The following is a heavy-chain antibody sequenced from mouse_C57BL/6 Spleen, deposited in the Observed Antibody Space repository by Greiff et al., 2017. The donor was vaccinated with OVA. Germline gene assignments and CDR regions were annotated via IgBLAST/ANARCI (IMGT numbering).Heavy chain of an antibody. Sequence: EVKLVESGGGLVKPGGSLKLSCAASGFTFSDYGMHWVRQAPEKGLEWVAYISSGSSTIYYADTVKGRFTISRDNAKNTLFLQMTSLRSEDTAMYYCAWPYYYGSSYFDYWGQGTTLTVSS. CDR3: AWPYYYGSSYFDY. J-gene: IGHJ2*01. CDR2: ISSGSSTI. V-gene: IGHV5-17*01. CDR1: GFTFSDYG. D-gene: IGHD1-1*01.